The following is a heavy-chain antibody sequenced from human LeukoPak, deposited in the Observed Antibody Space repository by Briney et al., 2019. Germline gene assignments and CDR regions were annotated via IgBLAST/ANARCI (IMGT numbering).Heavy chain of an antibody. CDR1: GFTFSSYG. D-gene: IGHD6-19*01. CDR2: ISGSGGST. Sequence: GGSLRLSCAASGFTFSSYGMSWVRQAPGKGLEWVSAISGSGGSTYYADSVKGRFTISRDNSKNTLYLQMNSLRAEDTAVYYCASRSGWRYFDYWGQGTLVTVSS. V-gene: IGHV3-23*01. J-gene: IGHJ4*02. CDR3: ASRSGWRYFDY.